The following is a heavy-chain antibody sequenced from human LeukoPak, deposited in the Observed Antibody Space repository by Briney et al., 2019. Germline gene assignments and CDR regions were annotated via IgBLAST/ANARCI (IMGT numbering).Heavy chain of an antibody. J-gene: IGHJ6*03. CDR2: TYYRSKWYN. CDR3: ASHPPYYDILTGFIYYYMDV. D-gene: IGHD3-9*01. CDR1: GDSVSSNSAA. Sequence: SQTLSLTCAISGDSVSSNSAAWNWIRQSPSRGLEWLGRTYYRSKWYNDYAVSVKSRITINPDTSKNQFSLQLNSVTPEDTAVYYCASHPPYYDILTGFIYYYMDVWGKGTTVTVSS. V-gene: IGHV6-1*01.